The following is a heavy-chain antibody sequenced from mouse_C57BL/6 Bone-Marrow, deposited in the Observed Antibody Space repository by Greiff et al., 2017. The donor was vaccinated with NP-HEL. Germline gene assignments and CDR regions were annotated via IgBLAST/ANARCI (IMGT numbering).Heavy chain of an antibody. Sequence: VKLQQPGAELVKPGASVKLSCKASGYTFTSYWMQWVKQSPGQGLEWIGEIDPSDSYTNYNQKFKGKATLTVDTSSSTAYMQLSSLTSEDSAVYYCARGNWCAYWGQGTLVTVSA. CDR2: IDPSDSYT. CDR3: ARGNWCAY. J-gene: IGHJ3*01. CDR1: GYTFTSYW. V-gene: IGHV1-50*01.